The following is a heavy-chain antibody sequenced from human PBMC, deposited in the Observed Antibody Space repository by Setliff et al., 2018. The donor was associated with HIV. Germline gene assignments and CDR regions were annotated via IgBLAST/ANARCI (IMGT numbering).Heavy chain of an antibody. CDR3: VRDRKVVAMQGNIGHFYYMDV. V-gene: IGHV4-31*03. CDR1: GGSINNDDSY. CDR2: IHYSGRT. D-gene: IGHD2-21*01. J-gene: IGHJ6*03. Sequence: PSETLSLTCSVSGGSINNDDSYWTWVRQHAGKGLEWIGYIHYSGRTYYNPSLGSRPFISLDTSKKQFSLELTSVTATDTAVYYCVRDRKVVAMQGNIGHFYYMDVWGKGTTVTVSS.